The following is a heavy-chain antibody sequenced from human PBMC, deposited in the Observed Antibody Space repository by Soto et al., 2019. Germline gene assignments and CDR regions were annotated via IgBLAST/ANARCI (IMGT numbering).Heavy chain of an antibody. V-gene: IGHV4-59*01. CDR2: TYYSGST. Sequence: PSETLSLTCTVSGGSISSYYWSWIRQPPGKGLEWIGYTYYSGSTNYNPSLKSRVTISVDTSKNQFSLKLSSVTAADTAVYYCAREQGSPYSSGWRNWFDPWGQGTLVTVSS. D-gene: IGHD6-19*01. CDR3: AREQGSPYSSGWRNWFDP. J-gene: IGHJ5*02. CDR1: GGSISSYY.